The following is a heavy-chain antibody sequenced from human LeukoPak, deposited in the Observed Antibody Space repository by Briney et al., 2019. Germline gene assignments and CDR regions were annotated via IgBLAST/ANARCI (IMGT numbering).Heavy chain of an antibody. CDR2: VSPGGYI. D-gene: IGHD2-21*01. CDR1: GVSFNAYY. V-gene: IGHV4-34*01. CDR3: ARIRCGHTGDLCYNH. Sequence: SETLSLTCTVSGVSFNAYYWSWFRQSPGKGLEWIGEVSPGGYIKYNPSLKSRVTISVDTSESPLSLRLSSVTAADTAMYYCARIRCGHTGDLCYNHWAQGTLVTVSS. J-gene: IGHJ5*02.